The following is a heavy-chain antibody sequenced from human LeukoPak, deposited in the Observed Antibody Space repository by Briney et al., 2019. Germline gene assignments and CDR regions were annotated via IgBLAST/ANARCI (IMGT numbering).Heavy chain of an antibody. CDR1: GYTFTTYN. CDR2: INPNSGGT. V-gene: IGHV1-2*02. CDR3: ASLAMVSGVDY. D-gene: IGHD5-18*01. Sequence: GASVKVSCKASGYTFTTYNINWVRQATGQGLEWMGWINPNSGGTNYAQKFQGRVTMTRDTSISTAYMELSRLRSDDTAVYYCASLAMVSGVDYWGQGTLVTVSS. J-gene: IGHJ4*02.